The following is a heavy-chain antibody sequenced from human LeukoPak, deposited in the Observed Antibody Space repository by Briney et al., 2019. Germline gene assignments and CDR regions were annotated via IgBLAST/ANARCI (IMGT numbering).Heavy chain of an antibody. CDR1: GFTFSNAW. Sequence: GGSLRLSCATSGFTFSNAWMNWVRQAPGKGLEGVGRIRSNSDGETIDYAAPVKGRVTLSSDDAKPTLYLQLNSLQTEDTAVYYCATDFYDSTWGQGTLVTVSS. J-gene: IGHJ5*02. D-gene: IGHD3-22*01. CDR3: ATDFYDST. V-gene: IGHV3-15*07. CDR2: IRSNSDGETI.